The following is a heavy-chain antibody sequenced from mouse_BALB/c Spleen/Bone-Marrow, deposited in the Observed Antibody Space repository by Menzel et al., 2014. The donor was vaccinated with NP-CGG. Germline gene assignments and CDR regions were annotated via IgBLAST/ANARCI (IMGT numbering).Heavy chain of an antibody. J-gene: IGHJ3*01. Sequence: VQLKESGAELVKPGASVKLSCTAPGFNIKDTYLHWVKQRPEQGLEWIGRIDPANGNTEYDPKFQGKATITADTSSNTAYLQLSSLTSEDTAVYYCARRGDIYYGSSAWFAYWGQGTLVTVSA. CDR3: ARRGDIYYGSSAWFAY. V-gene: IGHV14-3*02. CDR1: GFNIKDTY. CDR2: IDPANGNT. D-gene: IGHD1-1*01.